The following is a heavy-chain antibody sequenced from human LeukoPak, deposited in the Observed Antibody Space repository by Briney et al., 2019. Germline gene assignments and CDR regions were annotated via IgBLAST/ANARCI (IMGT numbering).Heavy chain of an antibody. CDR3: AKFSPTPLLNYYYYGMDV. CDR2: ISTTGTTL. J-gene: IGHJ6*02. CDR1: GFTFSTYD. V-gene: IGHV3-48*03. D-gene: IGHD3-3*01. Sequence: GGSLRLSRAPSGFTFSTYDMNWVRPAPGKGLEWGSHISTTGTTLYYADSVKGRFTISRDNSKNTLYLQMNSLRADDTAVYYCAKFSPTPLLNYYYYGMDVWGQGTTVTVSS.